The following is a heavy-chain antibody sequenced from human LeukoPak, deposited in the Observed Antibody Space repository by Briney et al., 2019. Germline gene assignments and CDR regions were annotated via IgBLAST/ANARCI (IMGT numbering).Heavy chain of an antibody. Sequence: GGSLRLSCAASEFTFSSYWMSWVRQAPGKGLEWVGSIKQDGSEKYYVDSVKGRVTISRDNAKNSLYLQMNSLSAEDTAVYYCARVFGAGYSDYWGQGTLVTVSS. CDR1: EFTFSSYW. J-gene: IGHJ4*02. D-gene: IGHD4/OR15-4a*01. CDR2: IKQDGSEK. V-gene: IGHV3-7*01. CDR3: ARVFGAGYSDY.